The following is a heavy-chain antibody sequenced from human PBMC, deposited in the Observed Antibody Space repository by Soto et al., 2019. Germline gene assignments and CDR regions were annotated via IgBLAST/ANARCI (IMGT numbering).Heavy chain of an antibody. D-gene: IGHD3-22*01. CDR3: ARAMIIVEYGMDI. Sequence: GGSLRLSCVASGFSFRGFEMNWVRQAPGKGLEWLSYITASGTVTHYADSVKGRFTISRDNAQNSLFLRMSSLRADDTAMYYCARAMIIVEYGMDIWGQGTAVTVSS. V-gene: IGHV3-48*03. CDR2: ITASGTVT. J-gene: IGHJ6*02. CDR1: GFSFRGFE.